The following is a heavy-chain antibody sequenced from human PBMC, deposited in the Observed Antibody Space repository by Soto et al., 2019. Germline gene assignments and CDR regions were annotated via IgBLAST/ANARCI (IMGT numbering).Heavy chain of an antibody. Sequence: ASVKVSCKASGYTFTSYGISWVRQAPGQGLEWMGWISAYNGNTNYAQKLQGRVTMTTDTSTSTAYMELRSLRSDDTAVYYCVRRYWYSSTEYYFDYWGQGTLVTVSS. J-gene: IGHJ4*02. CDR1: GYTFTSYG. CDR3: VRRYWYSSTEYYFDY. CDR2: ISAYNGNT. V-gene: IGHV1-18*01. D-gene: IGHD6-13*01.